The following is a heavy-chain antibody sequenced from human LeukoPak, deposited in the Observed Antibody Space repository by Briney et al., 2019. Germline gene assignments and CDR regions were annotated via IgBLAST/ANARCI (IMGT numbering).Heavy chain of an antibody. V-gene: IGHV3-74*01. Sequence: PGGSLRLSCAASGFTFSSYWMHWVRQGPGKGLVWVSLINNDGRRTNYADSVKGRFTISRDNAKNTLHLQMHSLRVEDTALYYCARGLTVRATGVWAFDIWGQGTMVTVSS. CDR3: ARGLTVRATGVWAFDI. CDR1: GFTFSSYW. CDR2: INNDGRRT. J-gene: IGHJ3*02. D-gene: IGHD1-26*01.